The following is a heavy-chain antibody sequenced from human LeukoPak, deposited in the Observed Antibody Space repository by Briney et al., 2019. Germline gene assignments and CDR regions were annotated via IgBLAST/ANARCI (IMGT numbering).Heavy chain of an antibody. J-gene: IGHJ5*01. CDR1: GGTFSSYA. CDR3: ARDTYYDFWSGYYSNNWFDP. D-gene: IGHD3-3*01. V-gene: IGHV1-69*05. CDR2: IIPIFGAA. Sequence: SVKVSCKASGGTFSSYAISWVRQAPGQGLEWMGGIIPIFGAANYAQKFQGRVTITTDESTSTAYMELSSLRSEDTAVYYCARDTYYDFWSGYYSNNWFDPWGQGTLVTVSS.